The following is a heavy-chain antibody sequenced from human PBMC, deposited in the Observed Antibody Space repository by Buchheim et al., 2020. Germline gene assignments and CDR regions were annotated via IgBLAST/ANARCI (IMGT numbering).Heavy chain of an antibody. CDR1: GFTFSTFS. J-gene: IGHJ5*01. CDR3: ARRFDS. CDR2: ISDSGDVI. Sequence: EVQLVESGGGLVQPGGSLRLFCAASGFTFSTFSMNWVRQAPGKGLEWLSYISDSGDVIYYADSVRGRFTISRDIAKNTLFLQMNSLRDEDTAVYYCARRFDSWGQGTL. V-gene: IGHV3-48*02.